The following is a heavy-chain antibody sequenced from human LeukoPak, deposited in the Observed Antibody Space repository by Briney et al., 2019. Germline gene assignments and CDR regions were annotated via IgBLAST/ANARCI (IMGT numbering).Heavy chain of an antibody. V-gene: IGHV5-51*01. Sequence: GESLKISCKGSGYSFSNYWVGWVRQMPGKGLEWMGIIYPGDSDIKYSPSFQGQVTISADKSITTAFLQWSSLKASDTAMYYCARLGYGMDVWGQGTTVTVSS. J-gene: IGHJ6*02. CDR3: ARLGYGMDV. CDR2: IYPGDSDI. CDR1: GYSFSNYW.